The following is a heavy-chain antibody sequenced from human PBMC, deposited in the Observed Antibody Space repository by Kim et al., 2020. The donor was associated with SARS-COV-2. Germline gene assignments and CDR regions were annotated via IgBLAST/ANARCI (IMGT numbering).Heavy chain of an antibody. D-gene: IGHD3-10*01. CDR1: GYTFTNYA. CDR3: ARDYSGPYYYGMDV. J-gene: IGHJ6*02. V-gene: IGHV1-3*01. CDR2: INAGIGNT. Sequence: ASVKVSCKASGYTFTNYAVHWVRQAPGQRLEWMGWINAGIGNTKYSQNFQGRVTITRDTSASTAYMELSSLKSEDTAVYYCARDYSGPYYYGMDVWCQGT.